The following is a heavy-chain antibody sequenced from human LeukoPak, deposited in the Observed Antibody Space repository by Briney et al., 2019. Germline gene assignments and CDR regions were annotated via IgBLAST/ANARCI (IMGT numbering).Heavy chain of an antibody. CDR2: ISSSSSNI. Sequence: GGSLRLSCAASGFTFGSYTMNWVRQAPGKGLEWVSSISSSSSNIYNADPVKGRFTISRDNAKNSLYLQMNSLRAEDTAVFYCTRDNRRYCTSTSCYAGGDNWFDPWGQGTLVTVSS. V-gene: IGHV3-21*01. D-gene: IGHD2-2*01. CDR1: GFTFGSYT. J-gene: IGHJ5*02. CDR3: TRDNRRYCTSTSCYAGGDNWFDP.